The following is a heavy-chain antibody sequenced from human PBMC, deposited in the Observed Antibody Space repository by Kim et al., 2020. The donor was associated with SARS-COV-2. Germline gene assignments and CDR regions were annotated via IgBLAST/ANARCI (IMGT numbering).Heavy chain of an antibody. V-gene: IGHV4-59*13. J-gene: IGHJ4*02. CDR1: GDSIRPYY. D-gene: IGHD6-13*01. Sequence: SETLSLTCTVSGDSIRPYYWSWLRQSPGKGLEWIGYVFYTGSTNYHPSLKSRVAISVDTSKNQFSLKLSSVTAADTAVYYCARGGYTNNWYLSPFDSWGQGTLVTVSS. CDR3: ARGGYTNNWYLSPFDS. CDR2: VFYTGST.